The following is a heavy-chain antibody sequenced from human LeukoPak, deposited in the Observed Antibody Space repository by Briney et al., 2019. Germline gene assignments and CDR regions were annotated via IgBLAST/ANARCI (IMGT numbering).Heavy chain of an antibody. V-gene: IGHV3-15*01. CDR3: TTNSGGIAVAGFDY. D-gene: IGHD6-19*01. CDR1: GFTFSNAW. J-gene: IGHJ4*02. CDR2: IKSKTDGGTT. Sequence: GGSLRLSCAASGFTFSNAWMSWVRQAPGKGLEWVGRIKSKTDGGTTDYAAPVKGRFTISRDDSKNTLYLQMNSLKTEDTAVYYCTTNSGGIAVAGFDYWGQGTLVTVSS.